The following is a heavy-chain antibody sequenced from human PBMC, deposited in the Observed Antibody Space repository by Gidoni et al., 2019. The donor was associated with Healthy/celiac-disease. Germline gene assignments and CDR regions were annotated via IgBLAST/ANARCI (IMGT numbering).Heavy chain of an antibody. CDR1: GGTFSSYA. D-gene: IGHD2-21*02. Sequence: QVQLVQSGAEVKKPGSSVKVSCKASGGTFSSYAISWVRQAPGQGLEWMGRIIPILGIATYAQKFQGRVTITADKSTSTAYMELSSLRSEDTAVYYCARAQGGNSDAFDYWGQGTLVTVSS. CDR3: ARAQGGNSDAFDY. V-gene: IGHV1-69*04. J-gene: IGHJ4*02. CDR2: IIPILGIA.